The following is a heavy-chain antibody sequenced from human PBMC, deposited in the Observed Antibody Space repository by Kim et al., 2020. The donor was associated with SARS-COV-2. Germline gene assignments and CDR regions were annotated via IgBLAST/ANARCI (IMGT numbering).Heavy chain of an antibody. V-gene: IGHV3-9*01. J-gene: IGHJ5*02. D-gene: IGHD6-13*01. CDR3: AKEGLRSRIAAAGIGWFDP. CDR2: IIDDSGRR. CDR1: GFTFDDYA. Sequence: GGSLRLSCAASGFTFDDYAMHFFQHVPGNGQAWGSGIIDDSGRRVYSHSVKGRVTISRDNAKNSLYLQMNSLRAEDTALYYCAKEGLRSRIAAAGIGWFDPWGQANMITVSS.